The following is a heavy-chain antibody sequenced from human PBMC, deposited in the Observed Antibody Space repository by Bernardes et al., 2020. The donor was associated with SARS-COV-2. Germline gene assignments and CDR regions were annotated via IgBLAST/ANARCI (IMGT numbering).Heavy chain of an antibody. V-gene: IGHV3-21*01. Sequence: GGSLRLSCAASGFTFSSYSMNWVRQAPGTGLEWVSSISSSSSYIYYADSVKGRFTISRDNAKNSLYLQMNSLRAEDTAVYYCAREMTTVTTDYFDYWGQGTLVTVSS. CDR2: ISSSSSYI. CDR1: GFTFSSYS. CDR3: AREMTTVTTDYFDY. J-gene: IGHJ4*02. D-gene: IGHD4-17*01.